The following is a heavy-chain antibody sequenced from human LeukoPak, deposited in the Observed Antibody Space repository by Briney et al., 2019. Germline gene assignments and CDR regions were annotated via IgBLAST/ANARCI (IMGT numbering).Heavy chain of an antibody. J-gene: IGHJ4*02. D-gene: IGHD5-18*01. CDR1: GFTFSSYW. Sequence: GGSLRLSCAASGFTFSSYWMSWVRQAPGKGLEWVANIKQDGSEKYYVGSVKGRFTISRDNAKNSLYLQMNSLRAEDTAVYYCARVAGIQLPLLASDYWGQGTLVTVSS. V-gene: IGHV3-7*01. CDR2: IKQDGSEK. CDR3: ARVAGIQLPLLASDY.